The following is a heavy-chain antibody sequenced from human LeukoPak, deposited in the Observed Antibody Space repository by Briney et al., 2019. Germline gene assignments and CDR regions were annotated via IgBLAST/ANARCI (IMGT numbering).Heavy chain of an antibody. CDR2: IYYSGST. Sequence: PSETLSLTCTVSGVSTSTYYWSWIRQSPGKGLEWIGYIYYSGSTNYNPSLKSRVTISLDTSKNQFSLNLRSVTAADAAVYYCARADVGLGTYYFDYWGQGTLVTVSS. CDR3: ARADVGLGTYYFDY. V-gene: IGHV4-59*01. J-gene: IGHJ4*02. D-gene: IGHD1-1*01. CDR1: GVSTSTYY.